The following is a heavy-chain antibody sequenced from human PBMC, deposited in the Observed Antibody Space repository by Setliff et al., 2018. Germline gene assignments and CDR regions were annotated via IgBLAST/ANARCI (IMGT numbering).Heavy chain of an antibody. V-gene: IGHV2-70*11. CDR2: IDWDDDK. CDR3: ARILEYCSSTSCYTLDY. Sequence: SGPTLVNPTQTLTLTCTFSGFSLSTSGMCVSWIRQPPGKALEWLARIDWDDDKYYSTSLKTRLTISKDTSKNQVVLTMTNMDPVDTATYYCARILEYCSSTSCYTLDYWGQGSLVTVSS. D-gene: IGHD2-2*02. J-gene: IGHJ4*02. CDR1: GFSLSTSGMC.